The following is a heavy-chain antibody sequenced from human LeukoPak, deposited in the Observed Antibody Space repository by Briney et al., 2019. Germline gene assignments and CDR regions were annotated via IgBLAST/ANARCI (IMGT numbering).Heavy chain of an antibody. CDR2: ISRSGAST. CDR1: GFTLSTNA. D-gene: IGHD1-26*01. Sequence: QTGGSLRLSCLTSGFTLSTNAMSWVRQAPGKGLEWISGISRSGASTYYADSVKGRFTISRDDSRNTLYLQMNSLRGDDTAVYYCAKDVGKWESLHFFDYWGQGTLVTVSS. CDR3: AKDVGKWESLHFFDY. J-gene: IGHJ4*02. V-gene: IGHV3-23*01.